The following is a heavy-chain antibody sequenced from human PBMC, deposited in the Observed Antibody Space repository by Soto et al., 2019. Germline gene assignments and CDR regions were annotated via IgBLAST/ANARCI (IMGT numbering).Heavy chain of an antibody. CDR2: IHYSGNT. V-gene: IGHV4-31*03. CDR3: ARDSLDISGHFMRHPDASDI. J-gene: IGHJ3*02. D-gene: IGHD3-22*01. CDR1: GGSINSDGYY. Sequence: QVQLQESGPGLVKPSQTLSLTCTVSGGSINSDGYYWSWIRQLPGKGLEWIGYIHYSGNTYYNPSLKSRVTISIDTSKNQFSLQLSSVTVADTAVYFCARDSLDISGHFMRHPDASDIWGQGTVVAVSS.